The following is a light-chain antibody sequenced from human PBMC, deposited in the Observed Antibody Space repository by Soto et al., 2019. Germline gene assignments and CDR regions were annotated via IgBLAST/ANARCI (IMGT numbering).Light chain of an antibody. CDR3: LQDYIYPWT. Sequence: DIQMTQSPSFVSASVGDRVTITCRASQGIKSWLAWYQHKPGKAPKVLIFAASSLQSGVPSRFSGSGSGTDFTLTISSLQPEDFATYYCLQDYIYPWTFGQGTKVDIK. CDR2: AAS. CDR1: QGIKSW. J-gene: IGKJ1*01. V-gene: IGKV1-12*01.